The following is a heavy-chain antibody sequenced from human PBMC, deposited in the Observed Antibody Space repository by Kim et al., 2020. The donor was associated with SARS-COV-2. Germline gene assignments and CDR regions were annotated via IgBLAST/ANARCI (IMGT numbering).Heavy chain of an antibody. CDR2: IYYSGST. CDR1: GGSISSYY. Sequence: SETLSLTCTVSGGSISSYYWSWIRQPPGKGLEWIGYIYYSGSTNYNPSLKSRVTISVDTSKNQFSLKLSSVTAADTAVYYCARHFEYSSGSWFDPWGQGTLVTVSS. J-gene: IGHJ5*02. D-gene: IGHD6-19*01. CDR3: ARHFEYSSGSWFDP. V-gene: IGHV4-59*08.